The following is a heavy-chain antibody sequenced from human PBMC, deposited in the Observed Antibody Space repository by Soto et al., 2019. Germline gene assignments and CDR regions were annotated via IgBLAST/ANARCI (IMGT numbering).Heavy chain of an antibody. CDR2: IIPIFGTA. Sequence: SVKVSCKASGGTFSSYSISWVRQAPGQGLEWMGGIIPIFGTANYAQKFQGRVTITADESTSTAYMELSSLRSEDTAVYYCARVRSSGWYYYYGMDVWGQGTTVTVSS. D-gene: IGHD6-19*01. CDR1: GGTFSSYS. CDR3: ARVRSSGWYYYYGMDV. V-gene: IGHV1-69*13. J-gene: IGHJ6*02.